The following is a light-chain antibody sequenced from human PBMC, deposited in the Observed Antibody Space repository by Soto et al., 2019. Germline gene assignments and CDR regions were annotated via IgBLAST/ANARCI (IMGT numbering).Light chain of an antibody. Sequence: SYELTQPPSVSVYPGQTASITCSGDKLGDKFACWYQQKPGRSPVLVICQDNKRPSGIPERFSGSIAGNTATLTINGAQAMDEADYYCQAWDTITGVFGTGTQLTFL. CDR3: QAWDTITGV. CDR2: QDN. V-gene: IGLV3-1*01. J-gene: IGLJ1*01. CDR1: KLGDKF.